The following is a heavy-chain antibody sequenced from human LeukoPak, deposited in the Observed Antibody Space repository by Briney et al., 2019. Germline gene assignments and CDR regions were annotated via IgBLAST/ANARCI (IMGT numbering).Heavy chain of an antibody. Sequence: GGSLRLSCAASGFTFINYAMNWVRQVPGKGLEWLSYVSTTSSTIYHADSVKGRFTISRDNAKNSLYLQMSSLRDEDTAVYYCARDATYYGSGSYYQGFDPWGQGTLVTVSS. V-gene: IGHV3-48*02. CDR3: ARDATYYGSGSYYQGFDP. J-gene: IGHJ5*02. CDR1: GFTFINYA. CDR2: VSTTSSTI. D-gene: IGHD3-10*01.